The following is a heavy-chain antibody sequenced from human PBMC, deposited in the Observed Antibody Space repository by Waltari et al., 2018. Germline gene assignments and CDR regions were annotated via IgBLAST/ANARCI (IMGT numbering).Heavy chain of an antibody. CDR3: ARGPIAAAGTNLDY. CDR2: IIPSFGTA. CDR1: GGTFSSYA. J-gene: IGHJ4*02. V-gene: IGHV1-69*01. Sequence: QVQLVQSGAEVKKPGSSVKVSCKASGGTFSSYAINWVRQAPGQGLEWMGGIIPSFGTANYAQNFQVRFTITADESTSTAYMELSSLRSEDTAVYYCARGPIAAAGTNLDYWGQGTLVTVSS. D-gene: IGHD6-13*01.